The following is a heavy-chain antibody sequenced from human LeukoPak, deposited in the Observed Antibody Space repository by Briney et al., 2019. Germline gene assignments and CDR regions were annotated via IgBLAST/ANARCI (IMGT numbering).Heavy chain of an antibody. Sequence: GGSLRLSCAASGFTFSSYDMHWVRQATGKGLEWVSAIGTAGDTYYPGSVKGRFTISRDNAKNSLYLQMNSLRAEDTAVYYCARDLRLGELSSSGIDYWGQGTLVTVSS. D-gene: IGHD3-16*02. CDR3: ARDLRLGELSSSGIDY. J-gene: IGHJ4*02. V-gene: IGHV3-13*01. CDR2: IGTAGDT. CDR1: GFTFSSYD.